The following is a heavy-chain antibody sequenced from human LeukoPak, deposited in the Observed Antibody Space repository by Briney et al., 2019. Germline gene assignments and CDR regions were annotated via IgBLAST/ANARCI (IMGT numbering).Heavy chain of an antibody. CDR1: GGSISNYY. J-gene: IGHJ4*02. CDR3: ARGGIAAAGPFDY. D-gene: IGHD6-13*01. Sequence: SETLSLTCTVSGGSISNYYWNWIRQPPGKGLEWIGNIYYSGSTNYNPSLKSRVAISVDTSKNQFSLKLTSVTAADTAVYYCARGGIAAAGPFDYWGQGDLGTVSS. CDR2: IYYSGST. V-gene: IGHV4-59*01.